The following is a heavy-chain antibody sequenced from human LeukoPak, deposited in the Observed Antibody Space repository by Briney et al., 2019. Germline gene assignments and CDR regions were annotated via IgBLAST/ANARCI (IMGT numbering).Heavy chain of an antibody. CDR2: ISYVGSNK. V-gene: IGHV3-30*18. D-gene: IGHD6-13*01. CDR3: AKDAHPLAAAGTDY. J-gene: IGHJ4*02. CDR1: GFTFSSYG. Sequence: PGGSLRLSCAASGFTFSSYGMHWVRQAPGKGLEWVAVISYVGSNKYYADSVKGRFTISRDNSKNTLYLQMNSLRAEDTAVYYCAKDAHPLAAAGTDYWGQGTLVTVSS.